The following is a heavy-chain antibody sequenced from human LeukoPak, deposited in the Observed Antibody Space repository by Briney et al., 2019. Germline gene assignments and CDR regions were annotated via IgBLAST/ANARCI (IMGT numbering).Heavy chain of an antibody. CDR2: VSGSGGST. J-gene: IGHJ4*02. D-gene: IGHD3-22*01. Sequence: GGSLRLSCAASGFTFSSYAMSWVRQAPGKGLEWVSAVSGSGGSTHYADSVKGRFTISRDNSKNTLYLQMNSLRAEDTAAYYCAKDARNYDSSDWAYDYWGQGTLVTVSS. CDR3: AKDARNYDSSDWAYDY. V-gene: IGHV3-23*01. CDR1: GFTFSSYA.